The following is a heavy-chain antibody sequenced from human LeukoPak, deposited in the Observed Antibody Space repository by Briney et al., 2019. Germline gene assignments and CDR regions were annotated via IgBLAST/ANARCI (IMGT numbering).Heavy chain of an antibody. CDR2: IRSDGTNK. D-gene: IGHD2-15*01. CDR3: AKDGWWSFQH. Sequence: PGGSLRLSCAASGFSFNNYGMHWVRQAPGKGLEWVAFIRSDGTNKYYADSVKGRFTISRDNSKNTVYLQMNSLRAEDTTMYYCAKDGWWSFQHWGQGTLVTVSS. CDR1: GFSFNNYG. V-gene: IGHV3-30*02. J-gene: IGHJ1*01.